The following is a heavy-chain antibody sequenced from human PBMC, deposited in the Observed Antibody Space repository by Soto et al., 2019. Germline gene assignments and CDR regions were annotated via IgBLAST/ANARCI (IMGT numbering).Heavy chain of an antibody. J-gene: IGHJ5*02. D-gene: IGHD3-3*01. CDR1: GYTFTGYA. Sequence: GASVKVSCKASGYTFTGYAMHWVRQAPGQRLEWMGWINAGNGNTNYAQKLQGRVTMTTDTSTSTAYMELRSLRSDDTAVYYCASNSPRPHLTYYDFWSGYYTPGWLLAWFDPWGQGTLVTVSS. V-gene: IGHV1-3*01. CDR3: ASNSPRPHLTYYDFWSGYYTPGWLLAWFDP. CDR2: INAGNGNT.